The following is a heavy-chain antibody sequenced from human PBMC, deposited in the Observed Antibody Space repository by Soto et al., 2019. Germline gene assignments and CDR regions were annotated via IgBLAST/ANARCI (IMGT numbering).Heavy chain of an antibody. V-gene: IGHV3-23*01. CDR2: ISGSGGST. J-gene: IGHJ6*03. CDR3: AKQQGGDNKVRVEYYYYYMDV. Sequence: SGGSLRLSCAASGFTFSSYAMSWVRQAPGKGLEWVSAISGSGGSTYYADSVKGRFTISRDNSKNTLYLQMNSLRAEDTAVYYCAKQQGGDNKVRVEYYYYYMDVWGKGTTVTVS. D-gene: IGHD3-10*01. CDR1: GFTFSSYA.